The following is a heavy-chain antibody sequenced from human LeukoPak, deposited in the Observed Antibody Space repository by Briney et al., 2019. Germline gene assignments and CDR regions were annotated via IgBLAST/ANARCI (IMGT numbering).Heavy chain of an antibody. Sequence: GGSLTLSCAASGFIFGRDSMNWVRQAPGRGLEWISYISRDSDIRYYADSVRGRFHISRDNARNSLYLQMNSLRADDTAMYYCARTGDFDYWGQGTLVNVSS. CDR3: ARTGDFDY. CDR2: ISRDSDIR. J-gene: IGHJ4*02. D-gene: IGHD7-27*01. V-gene: IGHV3-48*01. CDR1: GFIFGRDS.